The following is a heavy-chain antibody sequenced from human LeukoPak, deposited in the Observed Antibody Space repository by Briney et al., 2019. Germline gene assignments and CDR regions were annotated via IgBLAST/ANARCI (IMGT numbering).Heavy chain of an antibody. V-gene: IGHV3-30*04. D-gene: IGHD6-13*01. CDR2: ISYDGSNK. CDR1: GFTFSSYA. J-gene: IGHJ5*02. Sequence: GRSLRLSCAASGFTFSSYAMHWVRQAPGKGLEWVAVISYDGSNKYYADSVKGRFTISRDNSKNTLYLQMNSLRAEDTAVYYCASSSRRSAKKVHNWFDPWGQGTLVTVSS. CDR3: ASSSRRSAKKVHNWFDP.